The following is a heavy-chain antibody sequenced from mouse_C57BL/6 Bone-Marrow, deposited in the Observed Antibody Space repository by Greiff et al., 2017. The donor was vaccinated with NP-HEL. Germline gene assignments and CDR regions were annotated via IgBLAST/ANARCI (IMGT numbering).Heavy chain of an antibody. J-gene: IGHJ3*01. V-gene: IGHV5-6*01. CDR3: ARRDGFAY. Sequence: EVQLVESGGDLVKPGGSLKLSCAASGFTFSSYGMSWVRQTPDKRLEWVATISSGGSYTYYPDSVKGRFTISSDNAKNTLYLQMSSLKSEDTAMYYCARRDGFAYWGQGTLVTVSA. D-gene: IGHD3-3*01. CDR2: ISSGGSYT. CDR1: GFTFSSYG.